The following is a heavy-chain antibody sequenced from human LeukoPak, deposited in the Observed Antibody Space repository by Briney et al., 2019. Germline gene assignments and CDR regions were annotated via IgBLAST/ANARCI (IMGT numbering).Heavy chain of an antibody. CDR3: ASVGYGDYGTNNWFVP. V-gene: IGHV4-30-4*01. CDR2: IYYSGST. D-gene: IGHD4-17*01. CDR1: GGSLSSVDYY. Sequence: SQSLSLTCTVSGGSLSSVDYYWGWIRQPPGKGLEWIVSIYYSGSTYNNPSLKSRLTISVDTSKNQFSLKLSSVTAADTAVYYCASVGYGDYGTNNWFVPWGEGTLVTVSS. J-gene: IGHJ5*02.